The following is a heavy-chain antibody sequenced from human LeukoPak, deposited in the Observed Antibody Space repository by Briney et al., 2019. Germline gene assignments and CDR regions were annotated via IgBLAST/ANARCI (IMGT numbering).Heavy chain of an antibody. V-gene: IGHV1-8*01. CDR3: ARDGAVAGTGWFDP. D-gene: IGHD6-19*01. Sequence: ASVKVSCKASGYTFTSYDINWVRQATGQGLEWMGWMNPNSGNTGYAQKFQGRVTMTRDTSISTAYMELSRLRSDDTAVYYCARDGAVAGTGWFDPWGQGTLVTVSS. CDR1: GYTFTSYD. CDR2: MNPNSGNT. J-gene: IGHJ5*02.